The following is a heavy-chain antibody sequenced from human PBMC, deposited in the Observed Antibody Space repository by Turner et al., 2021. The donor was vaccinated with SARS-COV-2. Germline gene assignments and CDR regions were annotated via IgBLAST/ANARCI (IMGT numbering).Heavy chain of an antibody. V-gene: IGHV4-4*07. CDR1: GGYIGSFY. CDR2: IFHGGSA. J-gene: IGHJ4*02. CDR3: TRGNVVTGIDY. D-gene: IGHD2-21*02. Sequence: QVQLQESGPGLVKPSETMSLTCTVSGGYIGSFYWSWIRQPAGQGLEWIGRIFHGGSANYKSSLTSRVTMSTDMSKTQISLKLSSVTAADTAVYYCTRGNVVTGIDYWGQGLLVTVSS.